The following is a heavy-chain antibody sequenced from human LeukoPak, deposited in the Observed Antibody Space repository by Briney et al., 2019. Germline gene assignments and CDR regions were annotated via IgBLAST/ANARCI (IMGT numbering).Heavy chain of an antibody. CDR1: GFTFSSYA. J-gene: IGHJ3*02. D-gene: IGHD3-22*01. Sequence: GGSLRLSCAASGFTFSSYAMTWVRQAPGKGLEWVSAISGSGGSTFYADSVKGRFTISRDSSKNTLYLQMNSLRVDDTAVYFCAKLISSGYYLGSGAFDIWGQGTMVTVSS. CDR3: AKLISSGYYLGSGAFDI. CDR2: ISGSGGST. V-gene: IGHV3-23*01.